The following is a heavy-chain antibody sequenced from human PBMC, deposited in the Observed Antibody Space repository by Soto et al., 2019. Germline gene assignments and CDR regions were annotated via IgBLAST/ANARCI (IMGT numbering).Heavy chain of an antibody. Sequence: VQLLESGGGLIQPGGSLRLSCAASGFTFSYGIHWLRQAPGKGLEWVAYISYDSSNKVYGDSVKGRFTISRDNSKNTQLLQMNSLRAEDTAVYYCAKLVIGYCSGNTCDDYWGQGTLVAVSS. CDR3: AKLVIGYCSGNTCDDY. CDR1: GFTFSYG. CDR2: ISYDSSNK. D-gene: IGHD2-15*01. J-gene: IGHJ4*02. V-gene: IGHV3-30*18.